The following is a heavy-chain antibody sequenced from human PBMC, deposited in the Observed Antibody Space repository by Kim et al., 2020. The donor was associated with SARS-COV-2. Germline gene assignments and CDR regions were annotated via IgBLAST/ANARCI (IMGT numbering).Heavy chain of an antibody. CDR2: GST. Sequence: GSTYSADSVKGRFTISRDNSKNTLYLQMNSLRAEDTAVYYCARGMTTGNYWGQGTLVTVSS. V-gene: IGHV3-53*01. J-gene: IGHJ4*02. CDR3: ARGMTTGNY. D-gene: IGHD4-17*01.